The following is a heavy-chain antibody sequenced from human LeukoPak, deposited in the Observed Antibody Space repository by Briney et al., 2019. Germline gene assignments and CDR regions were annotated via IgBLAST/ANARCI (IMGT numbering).Heavy chain of an antibody. CDR3: ARGYYDILTGYYSDVYYFDY. CDR1: GGTFSRYA. CDR2: IIPILGIA. J-gene: IGHJ4*02. V-gene: IGHV1-69*04. Sequence: ASVKVSCKASGGTFSRYAISWVRQASGQGLEWMGRIIPILGIANYAQKFQGRVTITADKSTSTAYMELSSLRSEDTAVYYCARGYYDILTGYYSDVYYFDYWGQGTLVTVSS. D-gene: IGHD3-9*01.